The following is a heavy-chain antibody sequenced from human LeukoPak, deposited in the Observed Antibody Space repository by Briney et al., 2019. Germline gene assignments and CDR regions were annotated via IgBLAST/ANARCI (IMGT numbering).Heavy chain of an antibody. V-gene: IGHV3-64*01. J-gene: IGHJ4*02. CDR3: ARGARGNFDY. CDR1: GFTFSSYP. CDR2: ITSTGGST. D-gene: IGHD3-10*01. Sequence: GGSLRLSCAASGFTFSSYPMHWVRQAPGKGLEYASAITSTGGSTYYANSVKGRFTISRDNSKNTLYLQMGSLRAEDMAVYYCARGARGNFDYWGQGTLVTVSS.